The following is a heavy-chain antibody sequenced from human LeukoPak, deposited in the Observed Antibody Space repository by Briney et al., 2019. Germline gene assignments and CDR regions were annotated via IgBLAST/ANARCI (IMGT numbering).Heavy chain of an antibody. CDR2: INPNSGGT. D-gene: IGHD1-26*01. V-gene: IGHV1-2*02. CDR1: GYTFTGYY. CDR3: ARGPYSGSYYYFDY. J-gene: IGHJ4*02. Sequence: ASVKVSCKASGYTFTGYYMHWVRQAPGQGLEWMGWINPNSGGTNYAQKFQGRVTMTRDTSISTAYMELSRLRSDDTAVYYCARGPYSGSYYYFDYWGQGTLVTASS.